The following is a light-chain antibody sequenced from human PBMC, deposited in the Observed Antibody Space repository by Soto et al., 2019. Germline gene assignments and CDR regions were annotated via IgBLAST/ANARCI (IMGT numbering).Light chain of an antibody. CDR3: QLWDSRLDRYV. CDR1: NVGIYT. CDR2: DDS. V-gene: IGLV3-21*02. J-gene: IGLJ1*01. Sequence: SYELTQPPSVSVAPGQTARITCGGKNVGIYTVHWYQQKKPGQAPVLVVYDDSDWPSGIPERFSGSTSGNTATLTISRVEAGDEADYYCQLWDSRLDRYVFGSGTKVTVL.